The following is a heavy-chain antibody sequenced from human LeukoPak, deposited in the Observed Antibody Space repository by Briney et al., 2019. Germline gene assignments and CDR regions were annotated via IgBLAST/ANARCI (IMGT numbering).Heavy chain of an antibody. J-gene: IGHJ4*02. CDR2: ISSSGGAT. CDR3: ARGSTSSW. Sequence: GGSLRLSCAASGFTFSSYEMNWVRQAPGKGLEWVSYISSSGGATSYADSVKGRFTISRDNARSSLYLQMNSLRAEDTAVYYCARGSTSSWWGQGTLVTVSS. D-gene: IGHD6-13*01. CDR1: GFTFSSYE. V-gene: IGHV3-48*03.